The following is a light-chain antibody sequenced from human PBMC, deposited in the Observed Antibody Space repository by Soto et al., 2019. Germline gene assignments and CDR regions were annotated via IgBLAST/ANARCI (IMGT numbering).Light chain of an antibody. V-gene: IGLV2-14*01. CDR2: EVS. Sequence: QSALTQPASVSGSPGQSITISCTGTSSDVGDYKYVSWYQQHPGKAPKLMIYEVSNRPSGVSNRFSGSKSGNMASLTISGLQAEDEADYHCSSYTSTTTLFGGGTKLTVL. J-gene: IGLJ2*01. CDR1: SSDVGDYKY. CDR3: SSYTSTTTL.